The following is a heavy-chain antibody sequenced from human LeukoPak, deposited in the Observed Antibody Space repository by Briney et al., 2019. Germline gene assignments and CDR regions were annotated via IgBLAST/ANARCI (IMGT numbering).Heavy chain of an antibody. CDR2: IYYNGYT. Sequence: GSLRLSCAASGFTVSSNEMSWVRQPPGKGLEWIGYIYYNGYTDYNPSLKSRVTISVHTSKNQFSLKLSSVTAADTAVYYCARDRHWTNDWVFDYWGQGTLVTVSS. D-gene: IGHD1/OR15-1a*01. CDR3: ARDRHWTNDWVFDY. J-gene: IGHJ4*02. CDR1: GFTVSSNE. V-gene: IGHV4-59*02.